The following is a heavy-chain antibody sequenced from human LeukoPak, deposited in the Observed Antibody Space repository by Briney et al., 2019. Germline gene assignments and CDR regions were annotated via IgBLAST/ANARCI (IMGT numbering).Heavy chain of an antibody. CDR2: INHSGST. CDR1: GGSFSGYY. D-gene: IGHD2-15*01. J-gene: IGHJ4*02. V-gene: IGHV4-34*01. CDR3: AGRKFNSSGGSCLDY. Sequence: PSETLSLTCAVYGGSFSGYYWSWIRQPPGNGLEWIGKINHSGSTNYNPSLKSRVTISVDTSKNQFSLKLSSVTAADTAVYYCAGRKFNSSGGSCLDYWGQGTLVTVSS.